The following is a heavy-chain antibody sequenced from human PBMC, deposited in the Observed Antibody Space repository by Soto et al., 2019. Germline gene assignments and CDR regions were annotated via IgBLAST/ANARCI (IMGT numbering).Heavy chain of an antibody. CDR1: GGSFTSNNW. J-gene: IGHJ4*02. CDR2: IYRTGST. D-gene: IGHD1-7*01. CDR3: ASRDPGTSVDY. V-gene: IGHV4-4*02. Sequence: SETLSLTCAVSGGSFTSNNWWTWVRQPPGQGLEWIGEIYRTGSTNYSPSLKSRVTISLDKSENQFSLKVTSLTAADTAVYYCASRDPGTSVDYWGQGTLVTVSS.